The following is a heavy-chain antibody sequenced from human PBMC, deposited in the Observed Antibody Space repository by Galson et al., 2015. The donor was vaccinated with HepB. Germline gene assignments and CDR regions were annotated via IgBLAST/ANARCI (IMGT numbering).Heavy chain of an antibody. CDR3: AKVLERAGTGTGGNLDH. J-gene: IGHJ4*02. V-gene: IGHV3-23*01. D-gene: IGHD3/OR15-3a*01. Sequence: SLRLSCAGSGFIFGDYGMSWVRQAPGKGLEWVSAISGSGGKAYYADSVQGRFTISRGNSKNTLNLQLNSLRAEDTAVYYCAKVLERAGTGTGGNLDHWGQGTLVTVSS. CDR1: GFIFGDYG. CDR2: ISGSGGKA.